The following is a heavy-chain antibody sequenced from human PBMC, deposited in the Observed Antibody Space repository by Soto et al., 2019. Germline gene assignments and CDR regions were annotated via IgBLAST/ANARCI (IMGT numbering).Heavy chain of an antibody. D-gene: IGHD5-12*01. CDR2: ISVRGDVI. Sequence: QVQLVESGGGLVKPGGSLRLSCAASGFTFTDYYMSWIRQLPGTGLEWISYISVRGDVIHYIDSVQGRFTISRDNDKNSVFLQMDSLRVEDSAIYYCARERAPDIRFDSWGQGTLVTVSS. CDR3: ARERAPDIRFDS. J-gene: IGHJ5*01. V-gene: IGHV3-11*01. CDR1: GFTFTDYY.